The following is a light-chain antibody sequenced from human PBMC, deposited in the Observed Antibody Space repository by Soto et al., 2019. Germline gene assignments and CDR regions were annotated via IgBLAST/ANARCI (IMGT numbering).Light chain of an antibody. V-gene: IGKV2-28*01. Sequence: DIVMTQSPLSLPVTPGEPASISCRSSHSLLHSNGYNYLDWYLQKPGQSPQLLIHFASNRASGVPDRFRGSGSGTDCTLKISRVEAEDVGVYYCMQAIQPPRTFGQGTKLEIK. CDR3: MQAIQPPRT. CDR2: FAS. J-gene: IGKJ2*01. CDR1: HSLLHSNGYNY.